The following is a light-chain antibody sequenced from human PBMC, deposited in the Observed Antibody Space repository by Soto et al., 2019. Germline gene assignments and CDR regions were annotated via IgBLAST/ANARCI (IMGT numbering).Light chain of an antibody. CDR1: NSDIGRYNY. J-gene: IGLJ3*02. CDR2: EVS. Sequence: QSALTQPAPVSGSPGQSITISCAGTNSDIGRYNYVSWYQQHPGEAPKLLIYEVSNRPSGISHRFSGSKSGNTASLTISGLQAEDEGDYYCSSYTNTAALAVFGEGTKLTVL. CDR3: SSYTNTAALAV. V-gene: IGLV2-14*01.